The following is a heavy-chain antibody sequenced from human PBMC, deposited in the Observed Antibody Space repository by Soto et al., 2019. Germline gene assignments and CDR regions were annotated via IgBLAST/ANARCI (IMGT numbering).Heavy chain of an antibody. CDR2: INAFNGNT. J-gene: IGHJ4*02. D-gene: IGHD1-26*01. Sequence: VKVSCKASGYTFTSYDISWVRQAPGQGLEWMGWINAFNGNTNYAQKVQDRVTMTTDTSTSTAYMELRSLRSDDTAVYYCARENSGSDYWGQGTLVTVS. CDR3: ARENSGSDY. CDR1: GYTFTSYD. V-gene: IGHV1-18*01.